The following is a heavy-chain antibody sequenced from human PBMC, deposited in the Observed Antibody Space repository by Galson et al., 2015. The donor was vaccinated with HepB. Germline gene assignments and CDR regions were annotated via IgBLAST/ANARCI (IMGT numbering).Heavy chain of an antibody. CDR2: ISGYNGHT. CDR1: GYTFTSYV. J-gene: IGHJ4*02. CDR3: ARGGTDSDY. V-gene: IGHV1-18*04. Sequence: SVKVSCKASGYTFTSYVISWVRQAPGQGLEWLGRISGYNGHTNYAQNLQNKVTMTKDTATSTAYLELRRLKSDDTAIYYRARGGTDSDYWGQGTLVTVSS.